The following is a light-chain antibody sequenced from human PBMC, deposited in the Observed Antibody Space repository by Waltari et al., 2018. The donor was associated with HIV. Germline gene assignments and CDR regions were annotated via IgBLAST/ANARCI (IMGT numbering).Light chain of an antibody. V-gene: IGKV1-9*01. J-gene: IGKJ2*01. Sequence: DIQLTQSPSFLSASVGARVTITCRAGQAISSYLACYQQKPGKAPKLLIYAASTFQNGVPSRFSGSGSGTEFTLTISSLQPEDFATYYCQQLNSFPHTFGQGTELEI. CDR3: QQLNSFPHT. CDR2: AAS. CDR1: QAISSY.